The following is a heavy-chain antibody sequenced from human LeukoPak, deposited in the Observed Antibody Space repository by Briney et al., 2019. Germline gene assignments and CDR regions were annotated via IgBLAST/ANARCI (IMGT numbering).Heavy chain of an antibody. Sequence: ASVKVSCKVSGYTLTELSMHWVRQAAGKGLEWMGSLDPEYGETIDAQKFQGRVTMTEDTSTHTAYMQLSSLRSEDTAVYYCATYYPAAKYYDSSGFGAFDIWGQGTMVTVCS. CDR2: LDPEYGET. CDR1: GYTLTELS. D-gene: IGHD3-22*01. V-gene: IGHV1-24*01. CDR3: ATYYPAAKYYDSSGFGAFDI. J-gene: IGHJ3*02.